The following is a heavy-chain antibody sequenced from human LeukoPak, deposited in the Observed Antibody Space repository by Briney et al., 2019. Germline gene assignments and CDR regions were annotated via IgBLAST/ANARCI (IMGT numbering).Heavy chain of an antibody. V-gene: IGHV1-2*02. Sequence: ASVKVSCKASGYTFTSYDINWVRQAPGQGLEWMGWINPNSGGTNYAQKFQGRVTMTRDTSISTAYMELSRLRSDDTAVYYCARDLGYYYDSSGVRDYWGQGTLVTVSS. CDR2: INPNSGGT. J-gene: IGHJ4*02. CDR1: GYTFTSYD. CDR3: ARDLGYYYDSSGVRDY. D-gene: IGHD3-22*01.